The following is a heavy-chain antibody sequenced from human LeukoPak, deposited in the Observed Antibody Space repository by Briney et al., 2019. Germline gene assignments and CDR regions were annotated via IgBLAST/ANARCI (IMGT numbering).Heavy chain of an antibody. CDR2: IGTAGDT. V-gene: IGHV3-13*01. Sequence: GGSLRLSCAASGFTFSSYDMHWVRQATGKGLEWVSAIGTAGDTYYPDSVKGRFTISRENAKNSLYLQMNSLRAGDTAVYYCARGYDSSGYGDAFDIWGQGTMVTVSS. J-gene: IGHJ3*02. CDR3: ARGYDSSGYGDAFDI. CDR1: GFTFSSYD. D-gene: IGHD3-22*01.